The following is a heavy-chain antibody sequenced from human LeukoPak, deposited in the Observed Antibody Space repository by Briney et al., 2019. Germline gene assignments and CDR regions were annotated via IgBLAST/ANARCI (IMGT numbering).Heavy chain of an antibody. Sequence: GGSLRLSCAAPGFTFSSYAMSWLRQAPGKGLEWVSAISGSSSSTYYADSVKGRFAISRDNSKNTLYLQMNSLRAEDTAVYYCAKARYYYDSSVPYYFDYWGQGTLVTVSS. J-gene: IGHJ4*02. D-gene: IGHD3-22*01. CDR1: GFTFSSYA. CDR3: AKARYYYDSSVPYYFDY. CDR2: ISGSSSST. V-gene: IGHV3-23*01.